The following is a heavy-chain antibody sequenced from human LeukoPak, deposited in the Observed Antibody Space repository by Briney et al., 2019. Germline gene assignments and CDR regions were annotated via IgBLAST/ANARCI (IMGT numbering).Heavy chain of an antibody. J-gene: IGHJ4*02. CDR3: ARVPYDSSGFDY. D-gene: IGHD3-22*01. Sequence: ASVKVSCKASGYTFTSYGIIWVRQAPGQGLEWMGWISAYNGNTNYAQKLQGRVTMTTDTSTSTAYVELRSLRSDDTAVYYCARVPYDSSGFDYWGQGTLVTVSS. CDR1: GYTFTSYG. CDR2: ISAYNGNT. V-gene: IGHV1-18*01.